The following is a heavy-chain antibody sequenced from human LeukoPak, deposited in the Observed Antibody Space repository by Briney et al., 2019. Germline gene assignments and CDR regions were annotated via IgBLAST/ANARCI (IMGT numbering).Heavy chain of an antibody. D-gene: IGHD3-3*01. Sequence: GSSVKVSCKASGGTFSSYAISWVRQAPGQGLEWMGGIIPIFGTANYAQKFQGRVTITADESTSTAYMELSSLRSEDTAVYYCAREHYDFWSGYSSIRYGMDVWGQGTTVAVSS. J-gene: IGHJ6*02. CDR3: AREHYDFWSGYSSIRYGMDV. CDR1: GGTFSSYA. V-gene: IGHV1-69*01. CDR2: IIPIFGTA.